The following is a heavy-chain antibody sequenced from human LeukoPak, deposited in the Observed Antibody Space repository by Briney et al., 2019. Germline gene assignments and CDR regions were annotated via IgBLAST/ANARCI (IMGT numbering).Heavy chain of an antibody. CDR2: IKQDGSEK. D-gene: IGHD1-7*01. CDR3: ARLNWNYESYMDV. Sequence: GSLRLSCAASGFTFSTYWISWVRQAPGKGLEWVANIKQDGSEKYYVDSVKGRFTISRDNAKNSLYLQMNSLRAEDTAVYYCARLNWNYESYMDVWGKGTTVTVSS. J-gene: IGHJ6*03. CDR1: GFTFSTYW. V-gene: IGHV3-7*01.